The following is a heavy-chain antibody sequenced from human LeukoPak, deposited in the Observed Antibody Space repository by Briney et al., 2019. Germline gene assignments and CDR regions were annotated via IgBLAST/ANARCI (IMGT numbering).Heavy chain of an antibody. D-gene: IGHD2-2*02. CDR3: ARDGYCSSTSGYTGYYYYYGMDV. J-gene: IGHJ6*02. V-gene: IGHV3-21*01. CDR1: GFTFSSYS. Sequence: GGSLRLSCAASGFTFSSYSMNWVRQAPRKWLGWVSSISSSSCYIYYADSVKGRFAISRDNAKNSLYLQMNSLRAADTDVYYCARDGYCSSTSGYTGYYYYYGMDVWGQGTTVTVSS. CDR2: ISSSSCYI.